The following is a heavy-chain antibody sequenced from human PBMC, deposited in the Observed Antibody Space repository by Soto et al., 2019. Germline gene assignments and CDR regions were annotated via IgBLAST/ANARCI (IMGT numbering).Heavy chain of an antibody. V-gene: IGHV1-2*02. J-gene: IGHJ5*01. CDR2: LKADNGGA. CDR3: ERDLCPVDSGSTCPRYGFDF. CDR1: GYSLTGHY. Sequence: ASVKVSCKASGYSLTGHYMHWVRRVSGKGVEYLGWLKADNGGAYYAPKFRGGVTFTRDTSTTPAFIEVSELRSEDTTVYFLERDLCPVDSGSTCPRYGFDFWGQGTMVTVSS. D-gene: IGHD3-10*01.